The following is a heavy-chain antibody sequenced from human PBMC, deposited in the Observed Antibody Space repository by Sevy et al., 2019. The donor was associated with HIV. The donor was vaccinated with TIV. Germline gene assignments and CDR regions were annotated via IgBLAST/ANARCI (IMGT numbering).Heavy chain of an antibody. CDR3: ARPYRSGSYSKWAY. J-gene: IGHJ4*02. CDR2: IYYSGST. D-gene: IGHD3-10*01. CDR1: GGSISNYY. Sequence: SETLSLTCTVSGGSISNYYWSWIRQPPGKRLEWIGYIYYSGSTNYNPSLESRVTISVDTSKNQFSLKLSSVTAADTAVYYCARPYRSGSYSKWAYWGQGTLVTVSS. V-gene: IGHV4-59*12.